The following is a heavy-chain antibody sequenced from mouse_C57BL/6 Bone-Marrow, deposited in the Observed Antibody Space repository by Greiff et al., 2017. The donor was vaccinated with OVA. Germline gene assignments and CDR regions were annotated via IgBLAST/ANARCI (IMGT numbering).Heavy chain of an antibody. Sequence: EVQLQESGPGLVKPSQSLSLTCSVTGYSITRGYYWNWIRQFPGNKLEWMGYISYDGSNNYNPSLKNRISITRDTSKNQFFLKLNSVTTEDTATYYCARDGTFYAMDYWGQGTSVTVSS. D-gene: IGHD1-1*02. V-gene: IGHV3-6*01. CDR1: GYSITRGYY. CDR3: ARDGTFYAMDY. CDR2: ISYDGSN. J-gene: IGHJ4*01.